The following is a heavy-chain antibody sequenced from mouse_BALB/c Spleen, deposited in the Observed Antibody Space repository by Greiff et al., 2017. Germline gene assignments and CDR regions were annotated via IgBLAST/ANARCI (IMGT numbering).Heavy chain of an antibody. D-gene: IGHD1-1*01. J-gene: IGHJ4*01. CDR3: ARWALRYGMDY. CDR1: GYTFSSYW. Sequence: QVQLQQSGAELMKPGASVKISCKATGYTFSSYWIEWVKQRPGHGLEWIGEILPGSGSTNYNEKFKGKATFTADTSSNTAYMQLSSLTSEDSAVYYCARWALRYGMDYWGQGTSVTVSS. CDR2: ILPGSGST. V-gene: IGHV1-9*01.